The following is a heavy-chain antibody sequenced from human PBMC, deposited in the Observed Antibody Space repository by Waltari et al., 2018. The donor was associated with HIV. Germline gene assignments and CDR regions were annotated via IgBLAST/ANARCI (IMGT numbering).Heavy chain of an antibody. D-gene: IGHD6-13*01. CDR2: IKQDGSEK. Sequence: EVQLVESGGGLVQPGGSLRLSCAASGFTFSSYWMSWVRQAPGKGLEWVGNIKQDGSEKYYVDSVKGRFTISRDNAKNSLYLQMNSLRAEDTAVYYCARVGSSSSWLTNNWFDPWGQGTLVTVSS. CDR3: ARVGSSSSWLTNNWFDP. V-gene: IGHV3-7*01. J-gene: IGHJ5*02. CDR1: GFTFSSYW.